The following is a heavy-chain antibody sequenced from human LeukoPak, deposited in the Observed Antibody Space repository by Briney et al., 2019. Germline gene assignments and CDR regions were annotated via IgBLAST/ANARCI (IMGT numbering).Heavy chain of an antibody. D-gene: IGHD1-1*01. Sequence: GGSLRLSCAGSGFSFRRFWMTWVRQAPGRGLEWVANINGDGDGKRYADSVKDRFTISRDNARNLVFLQIHSLRDEDTALYYCARDSSPDSATTYYDALDMWGQGTMVTVSS. CDR2: INGDGDGK. CDR3: ARDSSPDSATTYYDALDM. CDR1: GFSFRRFW. V-gene: IGHV3-7*01. J-gene: IGHJ3*02.